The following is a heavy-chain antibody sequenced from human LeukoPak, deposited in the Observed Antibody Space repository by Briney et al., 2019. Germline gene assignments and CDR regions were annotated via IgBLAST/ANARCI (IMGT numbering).Heavy chain of an antibody. CDR2: ISGSGGST. D-gene: IGHD3-3*01. CDR1: GFTFSSYG. CDR3: AKEVLRFLEWSRYFDL. Sequence: PGGSLRLSCAASGFTFSSYGMRWVRQAPGKGLEWVSAISGSGGSTYYADSVKGRFTISRDNSKNTLYLQMNSLRAEDTAVYYCAKEVLRFLEWSRYFDLWGRGTLVTVSS. V-gene: IGHV3-23*01. J-gene: IGHJ2*01.